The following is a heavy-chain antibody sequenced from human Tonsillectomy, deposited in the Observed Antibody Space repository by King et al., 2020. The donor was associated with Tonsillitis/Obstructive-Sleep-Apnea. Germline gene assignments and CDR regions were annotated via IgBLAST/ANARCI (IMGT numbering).Heavy chain of an antibody. CDR3: ARDLSSSPYNWFDP. CDR1: GGSISSYY. J-gene: IGHJ5*02. CDR2: IDTSGNT. D-gene: IGHD6-13*01. V-gene: IGHV4-4*07. Sequence: VQLQESGPGLVKPSETLSLTCTVSGGSISSYYWSWLRQPAGKGLAWIGLIDTSGNTNYNPSLKTRVTMSVDTSKNQFSLKLSSVTAADTAVYYCARDLSSSPYNWFDPWGQGILVTVSS.